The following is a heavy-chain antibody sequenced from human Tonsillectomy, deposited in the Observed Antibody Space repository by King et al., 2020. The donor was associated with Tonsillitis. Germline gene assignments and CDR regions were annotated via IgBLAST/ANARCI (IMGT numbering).Heavy chain of an antibody. CDR1: GYSISSGYY. Sequence: VQLQESGPGLVKPSETLSLTCTVSGYSISSGYYWGWIRQPPGKGLEWIGSIYHSGSTYYNPSLKSRVTISVDTSKNQFSLKVSSVTAADTAGYYCARDVSPYGSGSYFYYYYVMDVWGQGTTVTVSS. J-gene: IGHJ6*02. CDR2: IYHSGST. V-gene: IGHV4-38-2*02. D-gene: IGHD3-10*01. CDR3: ARDVSPYGSGSYFYYYYVMDV.